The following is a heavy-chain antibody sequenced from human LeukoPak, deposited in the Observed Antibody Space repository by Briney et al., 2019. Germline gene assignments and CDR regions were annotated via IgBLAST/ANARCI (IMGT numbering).Heavy chain of an antibody. J-gene: IGHJ6*03. CDR2: ISSSSSTI. D-gene: IGHD2-15*01. V-gene: IGHV3-48*01. CDR1: GFTFSSYS. Sequence: GGSLRLSCAASGFTFSSYSMNWVRQAPGKGLEWVSYISSSSSTIYYADSVKGRFTISRDDAKNSLYLQMNSLRAEDTAVYYCARDLCSGGSCYSSGLYYYYYMDVWGKGTTVTVSS. CDR3: ARDLCSGGSCYSSGLYYYYYMDV.